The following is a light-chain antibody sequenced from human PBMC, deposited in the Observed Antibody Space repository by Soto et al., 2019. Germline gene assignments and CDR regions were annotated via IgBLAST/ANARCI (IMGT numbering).Light chain of an antibody. Sequence: EIVLTQSPATLSLSPGERATLSCRASQRLSSNLAWYQQKPGQAPRLLIYGVSTRATGVPARLSGSGSGTEFTLTVSSLQSEDFAVYYCQQYNNWPRTFGQGTKVDIK. CDR2: GVS. V-gene: IGKV3-15*01. J-gene: IGKJ1*01. CDR3: QQYNNWPRT. CDR1: QRLSSN.